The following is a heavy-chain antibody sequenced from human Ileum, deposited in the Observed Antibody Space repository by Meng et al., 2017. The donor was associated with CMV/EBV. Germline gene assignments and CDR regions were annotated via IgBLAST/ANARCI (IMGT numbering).Heavy chain of an antibody. CDR3: ARDMEYTSASYDY. V-gene: IGHV3-48*03. CDR2: ITSSGHST. J-gene: IGHJ4*02. Sequence: GESLKISCAASGFSFSSHWIHWVRQVPGKGLEWVSYITSSGHSTHYAGSVKGRFTISRDHAENSLYLQMDSLRAEDTAVYYCARDMEYTSASYDYWGQGTLVTVSS. D-gene: IGHD6-19*01. CDR1: GFSFSSHW.